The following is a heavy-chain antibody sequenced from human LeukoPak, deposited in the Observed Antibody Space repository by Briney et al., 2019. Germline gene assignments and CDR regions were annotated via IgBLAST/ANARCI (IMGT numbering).Heavy chain of an antibody. D-gene: IGHD5-18*01. CDR2: VKEDGSEE. CDR1: GFTFSSYW. CDR3: ARDSGYRSVDY. J-gene: IGHJ4*02. V-gene: IGHV3-7*01. Sequence: GGSLRLSCVGSGFTFSSYWMTWVRQAPGRGLEYMAKVKEDGSEEYYVDSVKGRFTISRDNAKNSLYLQMNSLRGEDTAVSYCARDSGYRSVDYWGQGTLVTVSS.